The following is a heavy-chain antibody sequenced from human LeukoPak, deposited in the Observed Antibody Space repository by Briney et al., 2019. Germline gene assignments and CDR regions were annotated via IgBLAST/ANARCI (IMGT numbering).Heavy chain of an antibody. D-gene: IGHD6-19*01. CDR2: MRRDGNEI. Sequence: GGSLRLSCSASGFTFSTYWMSWVRQAPGKGLEWVANMRRDGNEIYYLDSVRGRFTISRDNSKNTLFLEMNSLRAEDTAVYYCAKALTSGWYLDAFNIWGQGTMVTVSS. CDR1: GFTFSTYW. V-gene: IGHV3-7*01. CDR3: AKALTSGWYLDAFNI. J-gene: IGHJ3*02.